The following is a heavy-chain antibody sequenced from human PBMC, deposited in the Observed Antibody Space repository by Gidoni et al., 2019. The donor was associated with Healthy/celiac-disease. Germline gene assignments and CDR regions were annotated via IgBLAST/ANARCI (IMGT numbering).Heavy chain of an antibody. CDR1: GGSISSGGYY. Sequence: QVQLQESGPGLVKPSQTLSPTCTVSGGSISSGGYYWSWIRQHPGKGLEWIGYIYYSGSTYYNPSLKSRVTISVDTSKNQFSLKLSSVTAADTAVYYCARGVSGRSWFDPWGQGTLVTVSS. J-gene: IGHJ5*02. CDR2: IYYSGST. V-gene: IGHV4-31*03. D-gene: IGHD3-10*01. CDR3: ARGVSGRSWFDP.